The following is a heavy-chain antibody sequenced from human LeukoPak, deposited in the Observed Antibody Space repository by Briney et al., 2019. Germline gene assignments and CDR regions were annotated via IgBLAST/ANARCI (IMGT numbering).Heavy chain of an antibody. J-gene: IGHJ4*02. V-gene: IGHV3-23*01. CDR3: AKDFRDGSSSFDY. CDR2: ISGSGGST. Sequence: GGSLRLSCAASGFTFSSYAMSWVRQAPGKGLEWVSAISGSGGSTYYADSVKGRFTISRDNSKNTLYLQMNILRAEDTAVYYCAKDFRDGSSSFDYWGQGTLVTVSS. D-gene: IGHD6-6*01. CDR1: GFTFSSYA.